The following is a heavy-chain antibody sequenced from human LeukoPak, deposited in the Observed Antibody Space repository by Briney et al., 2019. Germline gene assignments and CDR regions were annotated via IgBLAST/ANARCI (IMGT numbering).Heavy chain of an antibody. V-gene: IGHV1-2*02. CDR3: AREGEGVVTAIDY. D-gene: IGHD2-21*02. J-gene: IGHJ4*02. Sequence: ASVTVSCKASRYTFTGYYMHWVRQAPGQGLEWMGWINPNSGVTNYAQRFQGRVTMTRDTSISTAYMELTKLTSDDTAVYFCAREGEGVVTAIDYWGQGTLVTVSS. CDR2: INPNSGVT. CDR1: RYTFTGYY.